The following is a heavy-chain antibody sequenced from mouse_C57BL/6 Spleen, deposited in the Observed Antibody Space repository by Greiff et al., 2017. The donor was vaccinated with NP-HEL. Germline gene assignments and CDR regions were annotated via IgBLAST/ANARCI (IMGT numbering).Heavy chain of an antibody. J-gene: IGHJ4*01. Sequence: EVQLVESGGGLVQPGGSLKLSCAASGFTFSDYGMAWVRQAPRKGPEWVAFISNLAYSIYYADTVTGRFTISRENAKNTLYLEMSSLRSEDTAMYYCARRGPYAMDYWGQGTSVTVSS. CDR2: ISNLAYSI. V-gene: IGHV5-15*01. CDR1: GFTFSDYG. CDR3: ARRGPYAMDY.